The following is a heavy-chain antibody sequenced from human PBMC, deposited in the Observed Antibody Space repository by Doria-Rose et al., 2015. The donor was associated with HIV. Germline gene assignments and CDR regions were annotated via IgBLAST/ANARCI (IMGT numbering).Heavy chain of an antibody. V-gene: IGHV3-9*03. CDR3: AKDGGGRQWLIRDFDL. Sequence: WVRQPPVQGLEWVSGINWNSAHIRYADSVKGRFTISRDNAKNSLYLQMSSLRPEDMALYYCAKDGGGRQWLIRDFDLWGRGTLVTVSS. J-gene: IGHJ2*01. CDR2: INWNSAHI. D-gene: IGHD6-19*01.